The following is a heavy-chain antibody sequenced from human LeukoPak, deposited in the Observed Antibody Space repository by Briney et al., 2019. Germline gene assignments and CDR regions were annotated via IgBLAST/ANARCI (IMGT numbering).Heavy chain of an antibody. J-gene: IGHJ4*02. CDR1: GFTFSSYS. CDR3: AREVSEAFDY. V-gene: IGHV3-21*01. CDR2: MSSSSSYI. Sequence: GGSLRLSCAASGFTFSSYSMNWVRQAPGKGLEWVSSMSSSSSYIYYADSVKGRFTISRDNAKNSLYLQMNSLRVEDTAVYYCAREVSEAFDYWGQGTLVTVSS.